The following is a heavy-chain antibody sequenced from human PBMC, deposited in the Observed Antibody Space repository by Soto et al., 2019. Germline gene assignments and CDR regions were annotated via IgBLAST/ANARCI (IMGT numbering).Heavy chain of an antibody. CDR2: IKSKTDGGTT. V-gene: IGHV3-15*01. CDR1: GFTFSNAW. J-gene: IGHJ6*02. D-gene: IGHD2-2*01. Sequence: EVQLVESGGGLVKPGGSLRLSCAASGFTFSNAWMSWVRQAPGKGLEWVGRIKSKTDGGTTDYAAPVKGRSTISRDDSKNTLYLQMNSLKTEDTAVYYCTTDKSRNYYYYYGMDVWGQGTTVTVSS. CDR3: TTDKSRNYYYYYGMDV.